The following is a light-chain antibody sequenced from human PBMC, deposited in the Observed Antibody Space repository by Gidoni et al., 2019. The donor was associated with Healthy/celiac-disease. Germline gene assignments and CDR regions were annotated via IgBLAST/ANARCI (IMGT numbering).Light chain of an antibody. CDR3: QAWDSSTVV. J-gene: IGLJ2*01. CDR2: QDS. CDR1: KLGDKY. Sequence: SYELTQPPSVSVSPGQTASITCSGDKLGDKYACWYPQKPGQSPVLVIHQDSKRPSGIPERFSGSNSGNTATLTISGTQAMDEADYYCQAWDSSTVVFGGGTKLTVL. V-gene: IGLV3-1*01.